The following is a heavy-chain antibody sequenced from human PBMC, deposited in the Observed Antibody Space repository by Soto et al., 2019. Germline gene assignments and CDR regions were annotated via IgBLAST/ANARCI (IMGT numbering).Heavy chain of an antibody. Sequence: GASVKVSCKASGGTFSSYAISWVRQAPGQGLEWMGGIIPIFGTANYAQKFRGRVTITADESTSTAYMELSSLRSEDTAVYYCARGRGVIEMDYYYYGMDVWGQGTTVTVSS. V-gene: IGHV1-69*13. J-gene: IGHJ6*02. D-gene: IGHD3-10*01. CDR3: ARGRGVIEMDYYYYGMDV. CDR1: GGTFSSYA. CDR2: IIPIFGTA.